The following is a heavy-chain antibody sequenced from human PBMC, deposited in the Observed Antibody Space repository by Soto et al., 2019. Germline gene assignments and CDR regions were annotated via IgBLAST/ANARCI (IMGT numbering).Heavy chain of an antibody. CDR2: IYRDEST. V-gene: IGHV3-53*01. CDR3: ARERSGTIYYDSSGFLY. Sequence: EVQLVESGGGLIQSGGSLRLSCAASGFNVSSNYMSWVRQAPGQGLEWVSVIYRDESTHYADSVRGRFTISRDNSKNTLYLQMNSLRAEDTAVYYCARERSGTIYYDSSGFLYWGLGTLVTVSS. CDR1: GFNVSSNY. D-gene: IGHD3-22*01. J-gene: IGHJ4*02.